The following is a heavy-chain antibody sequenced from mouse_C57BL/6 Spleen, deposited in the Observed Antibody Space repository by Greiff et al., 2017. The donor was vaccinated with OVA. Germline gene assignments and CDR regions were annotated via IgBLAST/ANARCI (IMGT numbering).Heavy chain of an antibody. CDR3: ARAPSVWPYFDY. V-gene: IGHV1-82*01. J-gene: IGHJ2*01. CDR1: GYAFSSSW. CDR2: IYPGDGDT. Sequence: QVQLQQSGPELVKPGASVKISCKASGYAFSSSWMNWVKQRPGKGLEWIGRIYPGDGDTNYNGKFKGKATLTADKSSSTAYMQLSSLTSEDSAVYFCARAPSVWPYFDYWGQGTTLTVSS.